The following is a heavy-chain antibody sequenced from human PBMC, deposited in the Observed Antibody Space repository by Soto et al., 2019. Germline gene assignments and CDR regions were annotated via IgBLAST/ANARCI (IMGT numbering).Heavy chain of an antibody. Sequence: QVQLVQSGAEVKKPGASVKVSCKASGYTFTSYGITWVRQAPGQGLEWMGWISAYNGNTNYAQKLQGRVTMTTDTSTSAAYMELRSLRSDDTAVYYCARGFLVVPPANYYYYGMDVWGQGTTVTVSS. CDR2: ISAYNGNT. CDR3: ARGFLVVPPANYYYYGMDV. V-gene: IGHV1-18*01. J-gene: IGHJ6*02. CDR1: GYTFTSYG. D-gene: IGHD2-2*01.